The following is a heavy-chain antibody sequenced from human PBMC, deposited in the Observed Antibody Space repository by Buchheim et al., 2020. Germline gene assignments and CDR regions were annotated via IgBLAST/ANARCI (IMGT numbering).Heavy chain of an antibody. Sequence: QLQLQESGPGLVKPSETLSLTCTVSGGSISSSSYYWGWIRQPPGKGLEWIGSIYYSGSTYYNPSLKSRVTISVDTSKNQFSLKLSSVTAADTAVYYCASRGDTIAAAGTKSSGWYLSQIDYWGQGTL. CDR1: GGSISSSSYY. CDR2: IYYSGST. CDR3: ASRGDTIAAAGTKSSGWYLSQIDY. D-gene: IGHD6-13*01. J-gene: IGHJ4*02. V-gene: IGHV4-39*07.